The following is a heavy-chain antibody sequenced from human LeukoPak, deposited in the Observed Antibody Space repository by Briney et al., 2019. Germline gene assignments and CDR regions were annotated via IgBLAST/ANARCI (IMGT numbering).Heavy chain of an antibody. CDR3: AKWGFLEWLLSMFDY. Sequence: GGSLRLSCAASGFTFTSYAMIWVRQAPGKGLECVSDISGSGAKTYYADSVKGRFTISGDNSKNTLYLQMNSLRAEDTAVYYCAKWGFLEWLLSMFDYWGQGTLVTVSS. CDR1: GFTFTSYA. J-gene: IGHJ4*02. D-gene: IGHD3-3*01. CDR2: ISGSGAKT. V-gene: IGHV3-23*01.